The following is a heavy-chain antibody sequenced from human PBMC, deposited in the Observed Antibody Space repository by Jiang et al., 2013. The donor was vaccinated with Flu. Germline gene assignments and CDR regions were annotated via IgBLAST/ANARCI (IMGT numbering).Heavy chain of an antibody. CDR3: TTDPRD. CDR1: GFPFSRAW. CDR2: IKSKSDGGTI. Sequence: VQLLESGGDLVKPGGSLILSCAASGFPFSRAWMSWVRQAPGKGLEWIGRIKSKSDGGTIDYIAPVKGRFTISRDDSKDTVYLQMNSLKTDDTAVYYCTTDPRDWGQGTLVTVSS. V-gene: IGHV3-15*01. J-gene: IGHJ4*02.